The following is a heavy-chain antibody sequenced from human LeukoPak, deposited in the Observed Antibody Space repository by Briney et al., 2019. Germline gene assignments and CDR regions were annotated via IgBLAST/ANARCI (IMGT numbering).Heavy chain of an antibody. CDR3: AVYSSGWYGENYYFDY. CDR1: GGTFSSYA. D-gene: IGHD6-19*01. V-gene: IGHV1-69*05. Sequence: ASVKVSCKASGGTFSSYAISWVRQAPGQGLEWMGRIIPIFGTANYAQKFQGRVTITTDESTSTAYMELSSLRSEDTAVYYCAVYSSGWYGENYYFDYWGQGTLVTVFS. J-gene: IGHJ4*02. CDR2: IIPIFGTA.